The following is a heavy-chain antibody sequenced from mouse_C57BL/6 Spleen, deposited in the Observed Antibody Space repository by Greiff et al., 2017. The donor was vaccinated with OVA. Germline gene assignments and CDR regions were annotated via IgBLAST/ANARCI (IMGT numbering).Heavy chain of an antibody. J-gene: IGHJ4*01. D-gene: IGHD3-2*01. Sequence: QVQLKESGPGLVQPSQSLSITCTVSGFSLTSYGVHWVRQSPGKGLEWLGVIWSGGSTDYNAAFISRLSISKDNSKSQVFFKMNSLQADDTAIYYCARQRHSWDYYAMDYWGQGTSVTVSS. CDR1: GFSLTSYG. CDR3: ARQRHSWDYYAMDY. CDR2: IWSGGST. V-gene: IGHV2-2*01.